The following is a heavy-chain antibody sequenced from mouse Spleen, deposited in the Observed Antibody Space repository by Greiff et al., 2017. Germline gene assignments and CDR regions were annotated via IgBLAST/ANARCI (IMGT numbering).Heavy chain of an antibody. CDR2: ISYSGST. CDR1: GYSITSDYA. Sequence: EVMLVESGPGLVKPSQSLSLTCTVTGYSITSDYAWNWIRQFPGNKLEWMGYISYSGSTSYNPSLKSRISITRDTSKNQFFLQLNSVTTEDTATYYCARLLGRAMDYWGQGTSVTVSS. CDR3: ARLLGRAMDY. D-gene: IGHD1-1*01. J-gene: IGHJ4*01. V-gene: IGHV3-2*02.